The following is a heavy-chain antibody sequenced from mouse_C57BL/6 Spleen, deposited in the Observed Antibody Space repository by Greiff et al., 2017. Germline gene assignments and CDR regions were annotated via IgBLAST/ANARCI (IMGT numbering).Heavy chain of an antibody. CDR1: GYTFTSYW. D-gene: IGHD2-12*01. J-gene: IGHJ3*01. CDR2: IDPSDSYT. V-gene: IGHV1-69*01. CDR3: ARLRPFAY. Sequence: QVQLQQPGAELVMPGASVQLSCKASGYTFTSYWMHWVKQRPGQGLEWIGEIDPSDSYTNYNQKFKGKSTLTVDKSSSTAYMQLSSLTSEDSAVYYCARLRPFAYWGQGTLVTVSA.